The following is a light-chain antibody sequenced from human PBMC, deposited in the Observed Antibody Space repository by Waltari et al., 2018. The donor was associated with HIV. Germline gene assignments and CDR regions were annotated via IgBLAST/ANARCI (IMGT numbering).Light chain of an antibody. Sequence: QSALTQPASVSGSPGQSITISCTGTSSDVASYNLVSWYQHHPGKAPKVMIYAVTKRPSVVSDRFSGSKAGNTASLTISGLQAEDEAYYYCCSYAGTSTYVFGTGTKVTVL. J-gene: IGLJ1*01. CDR1: SSDVASYNL. V-gene: IGLV2-23*02. CDR3: CSYAGTSTYV. CDR2: AVT.